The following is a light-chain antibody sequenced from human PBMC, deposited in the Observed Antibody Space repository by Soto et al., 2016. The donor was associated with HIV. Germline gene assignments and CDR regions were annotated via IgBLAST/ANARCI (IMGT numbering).Light chain of an antibody. CDR1: QSLNRW. CDR3: QQANVFLGIT. V-gene: IGKV1-5*03. Sequence: DIQMTQSPSTLSASVGDRVTITCRASQSLNRWLAWYQQKPGKVPKLLIYQVSTLERGVSSRFSGTGSGTEFTLSISSLQPDDFATYYCQQANVFLGITFGPGTKVDLK. CDR2: QVS. J-gene: IGKJ3*01.